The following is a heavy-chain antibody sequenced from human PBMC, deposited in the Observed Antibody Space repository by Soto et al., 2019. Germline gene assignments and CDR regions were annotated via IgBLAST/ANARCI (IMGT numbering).Heavy chain of an antibody. CDR2: IRSKTHNYAT. J-gene: IGHJ4*02. CDR1: GFTLSGSA. V-gene: IGHV3-73*02. D-gene: IGHD1-26*01. Sequence: EVQLVESEGGLVQPGESLKLSCAASGFTLSGSAVHWVRQASGKGLEWVGRIRSKTHNYATDYIASVKGRFTMSRDDSNNTAYLQMNGLKTDDTAVYYCTRSGGSYSFGYWVQGTLVTVSS. CDR3: TRSGGSYSFGY.